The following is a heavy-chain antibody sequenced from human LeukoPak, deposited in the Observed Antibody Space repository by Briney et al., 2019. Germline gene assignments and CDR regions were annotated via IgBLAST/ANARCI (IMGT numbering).Heavy chain of an antibody. V-gene: IGHV3-23*01. CDR2: ISGTGGTT. CDR3: AKGGVLLSGGMQLLRYFDY. Sequence: GGSLRLSCAASRFTFSSYAMSWVRQVPGKGLEWVSVISGTGGTTYYSDSVKGRFTISRDNSKNTLYLQMSSLRADDTAVYYCAKGGVLLSGGMQLLRYFDYWGQGALVTVSS. CDR1: RFTFSSYA. J-gene: IGHJ4*02. D-gene: IGHD3-10*01.